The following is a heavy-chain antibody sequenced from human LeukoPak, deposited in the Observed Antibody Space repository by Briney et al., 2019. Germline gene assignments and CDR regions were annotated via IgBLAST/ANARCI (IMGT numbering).Heavy chain of an antibody. D-gene: IGHD1-1*01. J-gene: IGHJ3*02. CDR1: GFTFSSYT. V-gene: IGHV3-23*01. CDR3: AKDAYQSGTTGLRAFDI. CDR2: LSGGGAST. Sequence: GGSLRLSCAASGFTFSSYTMTWVRQAPGKGLEWVSTLSGGGASTFYADSVKGRFTISRDNSKNTLYLQLNSLRAEDTAVYYCAKDAYQSGTTGLRAFDIWGQGTKVTVSS.